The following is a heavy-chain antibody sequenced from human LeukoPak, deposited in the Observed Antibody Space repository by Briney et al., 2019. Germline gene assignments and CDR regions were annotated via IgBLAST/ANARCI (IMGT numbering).Heavy chain of an antibody. V-gene: IGHV3-11*04. CDR3: ARDSRYSSTTDY. CDR1: GFTFSDYY. J-gene: IGHJ4*02. D-gene: IGHD6-13*01. CDR2: ISSSGSTI. Sequence: GGSLRLSCAASGFTFSDYYMSWIRQAPGKGLEWVSYISSSGSTISYADSVKGRFTISRDNAKNSLYLQMNSLRAEDTAVYYCARDSRYSSTTDYWGQGTLVTVSS.